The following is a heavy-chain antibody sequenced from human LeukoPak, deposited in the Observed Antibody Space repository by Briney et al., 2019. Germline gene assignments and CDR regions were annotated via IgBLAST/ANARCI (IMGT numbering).Heavy chain of an antibody. CDR2: IYYSGST. V-gene: IGHV4-28*03. CDR3: ARGGVYYYGSGSSNWFDP. D-gene: IGHD3-10*01. CDR1: GYSISSSNW. J-gene: IGHJ5*02. Sequence: SETLSLTCAASGYSISSSNWWGWIRQPPGKRLEWIGYIYYSGSTYYNPSLKSRVTMSVDTSKSQFSLKLSSVTAVDTAVYYCARGGVYYYGSGSSNWFDPWGQGTLVTVSS.